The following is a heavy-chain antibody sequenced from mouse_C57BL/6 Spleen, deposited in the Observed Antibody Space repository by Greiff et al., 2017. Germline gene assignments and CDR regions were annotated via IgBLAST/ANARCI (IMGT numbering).Heavy chain of an antibody. V-gene: IGHV1-69*01. CDR2: IDPCGSYT. Sequence: QVQLQQPGAELVMPGASVKLSCKASGYTFTSYWMHWVKQRPGQGLEWIGEIDPCGSYTNYNQKFKGKSTLTVDNSSSTAYMQLSSLTSEDSAVYYCARPDYGPFDDWGQGTTLTVSS. CDR3: ARPDYGPFDD. D-gene: IGHD1-1*02. J-gene: IGHJ2*01. CDR1: GYTFTSYW.